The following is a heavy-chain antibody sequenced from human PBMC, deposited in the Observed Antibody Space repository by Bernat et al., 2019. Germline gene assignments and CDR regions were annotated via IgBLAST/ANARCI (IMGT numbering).Heavy chain of an antibody. CDR2: IDPATGKT. Sequence: QVQLVQSASEVKNPGASVNISCKALRYSFISYGIHWLRQAPGQRLEWMGWIDPATGKTKFSPKFQGRVTITMYTSASTVYLGLSSLRSEDTGLSYCARAIGYASFSYYYGLDVWGQGTTITVSS. J-gene: IGHJ6*02. D-gene: IGHD2-8*01. CDR1: RYSFISYG. V-gene: IGHV1-3*01. CDR3: ARAIGYASFSYYYGLDV.